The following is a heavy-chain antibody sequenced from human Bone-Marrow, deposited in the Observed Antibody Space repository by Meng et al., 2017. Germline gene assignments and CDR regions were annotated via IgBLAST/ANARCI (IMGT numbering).Heavy chain of an antibody. V-gene: IGHV4-39*01. D-gene: IGHD3-22*01. Sequence: QLQLQESGPGRGKPSETRPRTCSVSGGSLTSSNYFWGWIRQPPGKGLHWIGNIYYSGTTYYSPSLKSRVTISVDTSKNQLSLKLSSVTAADTAVYYCARVTQDYDLPRWFDYWGQGTLVTVSS. CDR1: GGSLTSSNYF. CDR3: ARVTQDYDLPRWFDY. J-gene: IGHJ4*02. CDR2: IYYSGTT.